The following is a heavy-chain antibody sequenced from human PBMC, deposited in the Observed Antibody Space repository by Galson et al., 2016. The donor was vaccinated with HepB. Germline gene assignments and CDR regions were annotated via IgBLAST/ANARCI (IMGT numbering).Heavy chain of an antibody. Sequence: SLRLSCAGSRFTFSSYGFNWVRQAPGKGLEWVSAISGDRYYIYYADSVQGRFTISRDNARNILYLQMDGLRNEDTALYFCAKGLFRGARDFWGQGTLVTVSS. CDR3: AKGLFRGARDF. CDR1: RFTFSSYG. CDR2: ISGDRYYI. V-gene: IGHV3-23*01. D-gene: IGHD3-10*01. J-gene: IGHJ4*02.